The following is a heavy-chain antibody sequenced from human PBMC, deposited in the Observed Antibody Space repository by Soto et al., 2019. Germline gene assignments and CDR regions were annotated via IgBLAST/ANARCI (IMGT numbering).Heavy chain of an antibody. Sequence: EVQLLESGGGLVQPGGSLRLSCAASGFTFSSYAMSWVRQAPGKGLEWVSAISGSGGSTYYADSVKGRFTISRDNSKNPLYLQMNSLRAEDTAVYYCAKDRTKCSGGSCYPTSFDYWGQGTLVTVSS. CDR2: ISGSGGST. CDR3: AKDRTKCSGGSCYPTSFDY. D-gene: IGHD2-15*01. V-gene: IGHV3-23*01. CDR1: GFTFSSYA. J-gene: IGHJ4*02.